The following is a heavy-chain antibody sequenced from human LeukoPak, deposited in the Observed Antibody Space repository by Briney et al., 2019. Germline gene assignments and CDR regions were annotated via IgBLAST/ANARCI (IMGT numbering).Heavy chain of an antibody. J-gene: IGHJ4*02. CDR2: INQDGSKE. Sequence: GGSLRLSCTASGFIFSNYWMTWVRQAPGKGLEWVAQINQDGSKEYYIDSVKARFSISRDNARNSLSLQMNSLRAEDTAVYYCVRDGGVSGYDLLDYWGQGTLVTVFS. D-gene: IGHD5-12*01. V-gene: IGHV3-7*01. CDR3: VRDGGVSGYDLLDY. CDR1: GFIFSNYW.